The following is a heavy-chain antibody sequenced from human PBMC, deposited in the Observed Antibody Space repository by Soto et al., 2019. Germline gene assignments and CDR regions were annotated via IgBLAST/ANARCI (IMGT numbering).Heavy chain of an antibody. Sequence: QVQLQESGPGLVKPSQTLSLTCTVSGGSIRSGDYYWSWIRQPPGKGLEWIGYISYSGSTYYNPSLKSRTSISVDTSKNQLFLKVSSVTAADTAVYFCARPRSGYDLGYWGQGTLVTVFS. J-gene: IGHJ4*02. CDR1: GGSIRSGDYY. CDR2: ISYSGST. D-gene: IGHD5-12*01. V-gene: IGHV4-30-4*01. CDR3: ARPRSGYDLGY.